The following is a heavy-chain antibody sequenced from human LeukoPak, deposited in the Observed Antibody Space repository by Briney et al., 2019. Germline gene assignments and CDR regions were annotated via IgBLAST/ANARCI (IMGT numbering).Heavy chain of an antibody. CDR1: GFTVSSTY. Sequence: GGSLRLSCAASGFTVSSTYMSWVRQAPGKGLEWVSVIYSGGSTYYADSVKGRFAISRDNSKNTLSLQMSSLRAEDTAVYYCASGSGYYHPDYWGQGTLVTVSS. J-gene: IGHJ4*02. CDR2: IYSGGST. CDR3: ASGSGYYHPDY. V-gene: IGHV3-66*01. D-gene: IGHD5-12*01.